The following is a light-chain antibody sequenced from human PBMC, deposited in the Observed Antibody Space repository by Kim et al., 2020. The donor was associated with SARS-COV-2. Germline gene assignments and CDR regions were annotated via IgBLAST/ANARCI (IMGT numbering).Light chain of an antibody. CDR2: GNS. J-gene: IGLJ1*01. V-gene: IGLV1-40*01. Sequence: VTISCTGSSSNIGAGYDLHWYQQLPGTAPKLLIYGNSNRPSGVPDRFSGSKSGTSASLAITGLQAEDEADYYCQSYDTSLSGPYVFGTGTKVTVL. CDR1: SSNIGAGYD. CDR3: QSYDTSLSGPYV.